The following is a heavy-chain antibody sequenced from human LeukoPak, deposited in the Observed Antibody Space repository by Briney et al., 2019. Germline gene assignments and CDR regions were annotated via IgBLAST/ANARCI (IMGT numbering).Heavy chain of an antibody. CDR2: MRYDGSNK. V-gene: IGHV3-30*02. CDR3: AKDRGSGSLGPYYFDY. Sequence: GGSLRLSCAASGFTFSSYGMHWVRQAPGKGLEWVAFMRYDGSNKYYADSVKGRFTISRDNSKNTLYLQMNSLRAEDTAVYYCAKDRGSGSLGPYYFDYWGQGTLVTVSS. D-gene: IGHD3-10*01. J-gene: IGHJ4*02. CDR1: GFTFSSYG.